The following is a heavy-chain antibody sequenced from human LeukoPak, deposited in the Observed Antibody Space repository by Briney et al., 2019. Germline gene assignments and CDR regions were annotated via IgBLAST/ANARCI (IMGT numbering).Heavy chain of an antibody. Sequence: PGGSLRLSCAASGFTFSNCAMSWVRQAPGKGLEWVSGINLSGSSTYYADSVKGRFSISRDNAKNTLYLQMNSLRVEDTAVYYCARGRPHGNDYWGQGTLVTVSS. J-gene: IGHJ4*02. CDR2: INLSGSST. CDR1: GFTFSNCA. CDR3: ARGRPHGNDY. V-gene: IGHV3-23*01. D-gene: IGHD4-23*01.